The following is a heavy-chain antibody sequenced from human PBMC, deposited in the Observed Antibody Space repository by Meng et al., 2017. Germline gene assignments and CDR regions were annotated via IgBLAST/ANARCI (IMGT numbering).Heavy chain of an antibody. CDR2: IVYSGST. V-gene: IGHV4-61*01. D-gene: IGHD4-17*01. CDR1: GGSAGSGNYY. CDR3: ARDVGGDYETLFDY. Sequence: HVQMQEQGPGLVGPSETLSLTCTVSGGSAGSGNYYWSWIRQPPGKGLEWIGYIVYSGSTTYNPSLKTRVTISVDTSKNQFSLKLTSVTAADTAVYFCARDVGGDYETLFDYWGQGTLVTVSS. J-gene: IGHJ4*02.